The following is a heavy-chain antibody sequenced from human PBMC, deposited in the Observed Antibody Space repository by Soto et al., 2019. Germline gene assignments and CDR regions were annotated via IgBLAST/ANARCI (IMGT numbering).Heavy chain of an antibody. V-gene: IGHV3-30*18. CDR3: AKLPYDSSGYYYRRGNSEFDY. J-gene: IGHJ4*02. Sequence: QVQLVESGGGVVQPGRSLRLSCAASGFTFSSYGMHWVRQAPGKGLEWVAVISYDGSNKYYADSVKGRFTISRDNSKNTLYLQMNSLRAEDTAVYYCAKLPYDSSGYYYRRGNSEFDYWGQGTLVTVSS. CDR1: GFTFSSYG. CDR2: ISYDGSNK. D-gene: IGHD3-22*01.